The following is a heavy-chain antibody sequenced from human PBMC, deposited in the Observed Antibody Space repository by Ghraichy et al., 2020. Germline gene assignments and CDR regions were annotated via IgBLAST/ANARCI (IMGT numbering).Heavy chain of an antibody. Sequence: SETLSLTCTVSGGSISSSSYYWGWIRQPPGKGLEWIGSIYYSGSTYYNPSLKSRVTISVDTSKNQFSLKLSSVTAADTAVYYCARQSANWFDPWGQGTLVTVSS. CDR3: ARQSANWFDP. J-gene: IGHJ5*02. CDR2: IYYSGST. V-gene: IGHV4-39*01. CDR1: GGSISSSSYY.